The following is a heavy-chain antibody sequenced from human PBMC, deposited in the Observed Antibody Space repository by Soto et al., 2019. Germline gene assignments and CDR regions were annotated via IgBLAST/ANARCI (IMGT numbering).Heavy chain of an antibody. J-gene: IGHJ6*02. D-gene: IGHD5-12*01. V-gene: IGHV1-69*01. CDR2: IIPIFGTA. Sequence: QVQLVQSGAEVKKPGSSVKVSCKASGGTFSSYAISWVRQAPGQGLEWMGGIIPIFGTANYAQKFQGRFTIAADESTSTAYMELSSLRSEDTAVYYCASKVARYYYYYGMDVWGQGTTVTVSS. CDR3: ASKVARYYYYYGMDV. CDR1: GGTFSSYA.